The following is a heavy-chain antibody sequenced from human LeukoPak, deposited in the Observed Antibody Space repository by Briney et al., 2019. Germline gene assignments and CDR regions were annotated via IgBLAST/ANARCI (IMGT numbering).Heavy chain of an antibody. J-gene: IGHJ4*02. V-gene: IGHV3-23*01. Sequence: GGSLRLSCAVSGLTFSRYAMSWVRQAPGKGLEWVSAISESGSGTYYADSVKGRFTISRDNSKDTLSLQMNSLRAEDTAVYYCAKDIAQGYTFGSIERDYWGQGTLVTVSS. D-gene: IGHD5-18*01. CDR3: AKDIAQGYTFGSIERDY. CDR2: ISESGSGT. CDR1: GLTFSRYA.